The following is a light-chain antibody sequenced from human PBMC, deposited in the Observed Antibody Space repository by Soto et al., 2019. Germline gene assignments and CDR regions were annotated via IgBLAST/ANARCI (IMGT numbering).Light chain of an antibody. CDR1: QSISNY. V-gene: IGKV1-39*01. CDR2: GAS. Sequence: DIQMTQSPSSLSASVGDRVTITCRASQSISNYLNWYQQKPGKAPKLLIFGASTLQSGVPSRFSGGGSGTQFSLTISSLQPEDCATYYCQQTDSIPLTFGGGTQVEIK. CDR3: QQTDSIPLT. J-gene: IGKJ4*01.